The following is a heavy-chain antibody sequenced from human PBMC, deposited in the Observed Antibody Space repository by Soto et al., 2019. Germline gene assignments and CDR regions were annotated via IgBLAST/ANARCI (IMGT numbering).Heavy chain of an antibody. D-gene: IGHD1-26*01. Sequence: GASVKVSCKASGYTFTSYDINWVRQATGQGLEWMGWMNPNSGNTGYAQKFQGRVTMTRNTSISTAYMELGSLRSEDTAVYYCAIQEQVGATTYDAFDIWGQGTMVTVSS. CDR1: GYTFTSYD. J-gene: IGHJ3*02. CDR3: AIQEQVGATTYDAFDI. CDR2: MNPNSGNT. V-gene: IGHV1-8*01.